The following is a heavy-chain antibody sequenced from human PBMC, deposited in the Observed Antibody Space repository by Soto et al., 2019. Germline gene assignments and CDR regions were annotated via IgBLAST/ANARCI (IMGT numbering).Heavy chain of an antibody. CDR2: IIPIFGTA. V-gene: IGHV1-69*06. CDR1: GGTFSSYA. CDR3: ASYMTTVTTWRTLNYYYGMDV. D-gene: IGHD4-4*01. Sequence: SVKVSCKASGGTFSSYAISWVRQAPVQGLEWMGGIIPIFGTANYAQKFQGRVTITADKSTSTAYMELSSLRSEDTAVYYCASYMTTVTTWRTLNYYYGMDVWGQGTTVTSP. J-gene: IGHJ6*02.